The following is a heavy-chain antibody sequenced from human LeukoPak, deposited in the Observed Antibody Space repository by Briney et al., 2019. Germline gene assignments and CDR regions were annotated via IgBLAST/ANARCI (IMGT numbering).Heavy chain of an antibody. V-gene: IGHV3-7*01. Sequence: GGSLRLSCAASGFTFSSYWMSWVRQAPGKGLEWVANIKQDGSEKYYVDSVKGRFTISRDNAKNSLYLQMNSLRAEDTAVYYCARERGGDFWSGYYIDYWGQGTLVTVSS. CDR1: GFTFSSYW. J-gene: IGHJ4*02. CDR3: ARERGGDFWSGYYIDY. D-gene: IGHD3-3*01. CDR2: IKQDGSEK.